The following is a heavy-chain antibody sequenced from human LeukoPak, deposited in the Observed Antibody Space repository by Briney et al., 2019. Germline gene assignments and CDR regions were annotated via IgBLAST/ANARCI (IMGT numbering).Heavy chain of an antibody. J-gene: IGHJ3*01. Sequence: GGSLRLSCAASGFTFSDHYMTWLRQAPGKGLEWVAYTSSRRDYTNYADSVKGRFTISRANANNSLYLQMTDLSADDTAVYYCVYYGSATQGAFDVWGQGTMVTVSS. CDR3: VYYGSATQGAFDV. V-gene: IGHV3-11*06. CDR1: GFTFSDHY. CDR2: TSSRRDYT. D-gene: IGHD3-10*01.